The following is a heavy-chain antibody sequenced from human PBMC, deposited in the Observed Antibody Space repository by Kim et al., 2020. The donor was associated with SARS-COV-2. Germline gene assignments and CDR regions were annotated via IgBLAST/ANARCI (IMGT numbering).Heavy chain of an antibody. CDR2: MWYDGSNK. J-gene: IGHJ6*02. Sequence: GGSLRLSCAASGFTFSSYGMHWVRQAPGKGLEWVAVMWYDGSNKYSADAGKGRVTISRDNSKNTLYLQMNSLRAEDTAVYYCARDLYPKRVTIFGKKHYYYGMDFWGQGTTVTVSS. V-gene: IGHV3-33*01. CDR3: ARDLYPKRVTIFGKKHYYYGMDF. D-gene: IGHD3-3*01. CDR1: GFTFSSYG.